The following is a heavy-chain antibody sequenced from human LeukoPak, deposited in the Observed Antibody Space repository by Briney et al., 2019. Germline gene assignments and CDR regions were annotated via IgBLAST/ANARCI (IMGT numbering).Heavy chain of an antibody. J-gene: IGHJ4*02. V-gene: IGHV3-7*01. CDR2: MKQDGSEK. Sequence: PGGSLRLSCAASGFTFSSYWMSWVRQAPGKGLGWVANMKQDGSEKYYVDSVKGRFTISRDNAKNSLYLQMNSLRAEDTAVYYCARGYCSSASCLFDYWGQGTLVTVSS. D-gene: IGHD2-2*01. CDR1: GFTFSSYW. CDR3: ARGYCSSASCLFDY.